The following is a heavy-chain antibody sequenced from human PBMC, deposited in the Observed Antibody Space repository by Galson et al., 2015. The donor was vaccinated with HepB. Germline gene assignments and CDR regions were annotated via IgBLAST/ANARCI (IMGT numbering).Heavy chain of an antibody. V-gene: IGHV2-5*01. J-gene: IGHJ4*02. D-gene: IGHD3-22*01. CDR3: AHRQYDSGGDRYVN. Sequence: PALVKPTQTLTLTCTFSGFSLSSSGVGVGWIRQPPGKALEWLALFYWNDDESYSPSLKSRLTITKDASKNQVVLTMTNMDPVDTATYYCAHRQYDSGGDRYVNWGQGTLVTVSS. CDR2: FYWNDDE. CDR1: GFSLSSSGVG.